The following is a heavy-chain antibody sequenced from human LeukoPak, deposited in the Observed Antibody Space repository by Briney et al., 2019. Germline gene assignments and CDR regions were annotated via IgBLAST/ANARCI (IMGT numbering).Heavy chain of an antibody. V-gene: IGHV3-21*01. D-gene: IGHD3-9*01. CDR3: AKALDPYYDILTGYYTPPPFDY. CDR2: ISGGSTYI. Sequence: GGSLRLSCAASGFTFSSYSMNWVRQAPGKGLEWVSSISGGSTYIYYADSVKGRFTISRDNSKDTLFLQMNSLRAEDTAVYYCAKALDPYYDILTGYYTPPPFDYWGQGTLVTVSS. J-gene: IGHJ4*02. CDR1: GFTFSSYS.